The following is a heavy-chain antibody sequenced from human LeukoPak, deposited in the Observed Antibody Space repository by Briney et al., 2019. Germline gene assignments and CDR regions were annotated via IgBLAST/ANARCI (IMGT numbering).Heavy chain of an antibody. Sequence: PSETLSLTCTVSGDSISSYYWSWIRQPPGKGLEWIGYIYYSGSTNYNPSLKSRVTISVDTSKNQFSLKLNSVTAADTAVYYCARYNYYDSTFDYWGQGTLVTASS. CDR1: GDSISSYY. J-gene: IGHJ4*02. CDR3: ARYNYYDSTFDY. CDR2: IYYSGST. D-gene: IGHD3-22*01. V-gene: IGHV4-59*01.